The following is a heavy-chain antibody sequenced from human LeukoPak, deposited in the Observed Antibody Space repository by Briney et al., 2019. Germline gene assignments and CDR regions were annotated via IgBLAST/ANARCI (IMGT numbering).Heavy chain of an antibody. CDR3: AKDGGVRGPDYYYYMDV. J-gene: IGHJ6*03. CDR2: ISYDGSNE. CDR1: GFTFSSYV. D-gene: IGHD3-10*01. V-gene: IGHV3-30*04. Sequence: GGSLRLSCAASGFTFSSYVMHWVRQAPGKGLEWVAIISYDGSNEYYADSVKGRFTISRDNSKNTLYLQMNSLRAADTAVYYCAKDGGVRGPDYYYYMDVWGKGTTVTISS.